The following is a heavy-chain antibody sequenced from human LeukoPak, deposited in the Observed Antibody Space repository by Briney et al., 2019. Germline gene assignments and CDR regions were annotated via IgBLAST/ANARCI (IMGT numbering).Heavy chain of an antibody. CDR1: GFTLRDYY. Sequence: PGGSLRLSCAASGFTLRDYYMSWIRQAPGKGLGWISYMSSTGNTIYYAESVKGRFTVSRDSANNSMSLQMTSLRAEDSAVYYCARSSSYFTYFDLRGRDTLVTVSS. D-gene: IGHD2/OR15-2a*01. CDR3: ARSSSYFTYFDL. V-gene: IGHV3-11*04. CDR2: MSSTGNTI. J-gene: IGHJ2*01.